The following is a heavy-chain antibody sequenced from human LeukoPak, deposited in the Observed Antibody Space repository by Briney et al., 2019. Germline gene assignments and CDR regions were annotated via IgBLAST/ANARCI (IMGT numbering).Heavy chain of an antibody. CDR2: IYYSGST. J-gene: IGHJ5*02. Sequence: PSQTLSLTCTVSGGSISSGDYYWSWIRHPPGKGLEWIGYIYYSGSTYYNPSLKSRVTISVDTSKNQFSLKLSSVTAADTAVYYCARDGRFSDWFDPWGQGTLVTVSS. CDR3: ARDGRFSDWFDP. V-gene: IGHV4-30-4*08. CDR1: GGSISSGDYY.